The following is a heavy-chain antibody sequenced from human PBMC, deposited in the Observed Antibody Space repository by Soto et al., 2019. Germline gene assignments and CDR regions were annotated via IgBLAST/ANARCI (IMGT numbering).Heavy chain of an antibody. D-gene: IGHD7-27*01. CDR1: GGSINNYY. CDR2: VSYTGST. J-gene: IGHJ5*02. CDR3: ARAAAWGSQWFDP. Sequence: SETLSLTCTVSGGSINNYYWSWIRQPPGEGLEWIGYVSYTGSTNYNPSLKSRVTISVDTSKNQFSLNLSSVTAADTAVYYCARAAAWGSQWFDPWGQGTLVTVSS. V-gene: IGHV4-59*01.